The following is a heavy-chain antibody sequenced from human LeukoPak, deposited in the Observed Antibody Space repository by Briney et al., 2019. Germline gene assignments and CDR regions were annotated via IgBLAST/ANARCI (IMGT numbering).Heavy chain of an antibody. Sequence: GGSLRLSCAASGFTFSSYSMNWVRQAPGKGLEWVSYISSSSSTIYYADSVNGRFTISRDNAKKSLYLQINSLRDEDTAVSSCASDLAAFRITMTVVDWGQGTLVTVSS. CDR2: ISSSSSTI. J-gene: IGHJ4*02. D-gene: IGHD3-22*01. V-gene: IGHV3-48*02. CDR1: GFTFSSYS. CDR3: ASDLAAFRITMTVVD.